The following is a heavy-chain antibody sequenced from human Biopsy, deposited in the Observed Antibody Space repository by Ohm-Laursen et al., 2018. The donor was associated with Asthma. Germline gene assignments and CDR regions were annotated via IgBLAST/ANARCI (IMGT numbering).Heavy chain of an antibody. CDR2: HDHEEGGT. CDR3: ASDFPKDYVRYNFQF. D-gene: IGHD4-17*01. CDR1: GYSLTDLS. J-gene: IGHJ4*02. Sequence: SVNPSCKISGYSLTDLSMHWVRQAPGQGLEWMGGHDHEEGGTVNARRFQGRVTMTEDTSTDTAYMKLSSLSSDDTAVYYCASDFPKDYVRYNFQFWGQGTLVTVSS. V-gene: IGHV1-24*01.